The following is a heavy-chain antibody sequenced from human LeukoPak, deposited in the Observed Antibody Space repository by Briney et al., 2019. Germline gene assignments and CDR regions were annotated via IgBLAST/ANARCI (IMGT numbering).Heavy chain of an antibody. CDR3: AKGYCSSSSCYSYAFDI. CDR1: GFTLSNYP. CDR2: IGEEKSGSWT. D-gene: IGHD2-2*01. J-gene: IGHJ3*02. V-gene: IGHV3-23*01. Sequence: GGSLRLSCAASGFTLSNYPMGWVRQAPVKGLEWLSAIGEEKSGSWTKSADSVKGRFTISRDNAKNSLYLQMNSLRAEDTAVYYCAKGYCSSSSCYSYAFDIWGQGTVVTVSS.